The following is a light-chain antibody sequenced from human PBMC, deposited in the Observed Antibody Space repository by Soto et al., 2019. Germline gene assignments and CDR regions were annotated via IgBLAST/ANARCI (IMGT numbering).Light chain of an antibody. CDR2: NND. V-gene: IGLV1-44*01. J-gene: IGLJ1*01. CDR1: LSNVGTNP. Sequence: QSVLIQPPSASGAPGQRVTISCSGDLSNVGTNPVNWYQQLPGTAPKLLIHNNDQRPSGVPDQFSASKSGTSASLAISGLQSDDEADYYCAAWDDNLSGFFVFGTGTKVTVL. CDR3: AAWDDNLSGFFV.